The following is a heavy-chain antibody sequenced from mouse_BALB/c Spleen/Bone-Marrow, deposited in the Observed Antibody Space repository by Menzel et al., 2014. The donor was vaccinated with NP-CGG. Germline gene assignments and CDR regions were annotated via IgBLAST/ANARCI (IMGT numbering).Heavy chain of an antibody. J-gene: IGHJ2*01. D-gene: IGHD4-1*01. Sequence: EVKLVESGGGLVKPGGSLKLSCAASGFAFSSYDMSWVRQTPEKRLEWVATISSGGSYTYYPDSVKGRFTISRDNARNLLFPQMSSLRSEDAALYYCARPLTGAYFDYWGQGTTLTVSS. CDR2: ISSGGSYT. CDR1: GFAFSSYD. CDR3: ARPLTGAYFDY. V-gene: IGHV5-9*02.